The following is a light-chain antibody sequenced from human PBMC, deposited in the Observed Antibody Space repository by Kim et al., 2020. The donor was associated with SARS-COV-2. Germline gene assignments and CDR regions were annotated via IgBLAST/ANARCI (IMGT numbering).Light chain of an antibody. Sequence: ASVGDGDTITCRASQGISNYLAWYQQKPGEAPKLLMYAASTLQFGVSTRFSGSGAGTEFTLTISDLQPEDVATYYCQKYDTAPWTFAHGTKVDIK. CDR1: QGISNY. CDR3: QKYDTAPWT. V-gene: IGKV1-27*01. J-gene: IGKJ1*01. CDR2: AAS.